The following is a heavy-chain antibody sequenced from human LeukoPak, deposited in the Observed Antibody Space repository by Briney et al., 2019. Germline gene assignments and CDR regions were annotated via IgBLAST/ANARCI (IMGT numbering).Heavy chain of an antibody. CDR3: ARAGLGYKN. CDR2: IYYSGST. Sequence: PSETLSLTCTVSGGSISNYYWSWIRQPPGKGLEWIGYIYYSGSTNYNPSLKSRVIISVDTSKNQFSLKLSSVTAADTAVYYCARAGLGYKNWGQGTLVTVSS. CDR1: GGSISNYY. D-gene: IGHD2-2*02. J-gene: IGHJ4*02. V-gene: IGHV4-59*12.